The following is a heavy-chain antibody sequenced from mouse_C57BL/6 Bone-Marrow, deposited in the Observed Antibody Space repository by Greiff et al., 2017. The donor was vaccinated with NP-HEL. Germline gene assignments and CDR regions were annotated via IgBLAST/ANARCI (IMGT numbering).Heavy chain of an antibody. J-gene: IGHJ4*01. D-gene: IGHD2-10*02. V-gene: IGHV1-64*01. CDR3: ARYGNYVDAMDY. CDR2: IHPNSGST. CDR1: GYTFTSYW. Sequence: QVQLQQPGAELVKPGASVQLSCKASGYTFTSYWMHWVKQRPGQGLEWIGMIHPNSGSTNYNEKFKSKATLTVDKSSSTAYMQLSSLTSEDSAVYYCARYGNYVDAMDYWGQGTSVTVSS.